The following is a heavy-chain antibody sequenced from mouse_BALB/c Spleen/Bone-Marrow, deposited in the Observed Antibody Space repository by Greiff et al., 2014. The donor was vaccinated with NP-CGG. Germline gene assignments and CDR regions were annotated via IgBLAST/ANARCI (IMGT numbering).Heavy chain of an antibody. V-gene: IGHV14-3*02. CDR1: GFKIKDSY. Sequence: VQLQQSGAELVKPGASVKLSCKASGFKIKDSYMNWVKQRPEQGLEWIGRIDPANGNTNYNRKFQGKATITADTSSNTAYLQLSSLTSEDTAVYYCARFTLVTYFDYWGQGTTLTVSS. J-gene: IGHJ2*01. CDR2: IDPANGNT. D-gene: IGHD2-5*01. CDR3: ARFTLVTYFDY.